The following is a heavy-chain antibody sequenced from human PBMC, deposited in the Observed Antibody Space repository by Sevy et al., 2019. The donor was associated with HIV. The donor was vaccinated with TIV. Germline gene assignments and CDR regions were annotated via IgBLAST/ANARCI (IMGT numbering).Heavy chain of an antibody. J-gene: IGHJ6*02. CDR2: IYSGGTT. V-gene: IGHV3-66*01. Sequence: GGSLRLSCAASGFTVSSDYMTWVRQAPGKGLEWVSVIYSGGTTYYADSVKGRFTNSRDNSKNTVYLQMNSLRAEDTAVYYCARESSSTWQAGYYGMAVWGQGTTVTVSS. CDR3: ARESSSTWQAGYYGMAV. CDR1: GFTVSSDY. D-gene: IGHD6-13*01.